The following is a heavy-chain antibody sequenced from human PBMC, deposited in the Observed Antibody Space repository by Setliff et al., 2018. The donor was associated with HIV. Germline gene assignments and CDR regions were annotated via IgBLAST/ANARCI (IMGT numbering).Heavy chain of an antibody. D-gene: IGHD2-21*02. CDR3: ARGRVFCDGDSCYHFDY. CDR1: GDSITSGNFF. Sequence: SSETLSLTCTVSGDSITSGNFFWSWIRQSPGKGLEWIGYIYFSGSATHNPTLKSPVSISVDTSKNQFYLTITSVTAADTAVYYCARGRVFCDGDSCYHFDYWGRGILVTVSS. V-gene: IGHV4-31*01. J-gene: IGHJ4*02. CDR2: IYFSGSA.